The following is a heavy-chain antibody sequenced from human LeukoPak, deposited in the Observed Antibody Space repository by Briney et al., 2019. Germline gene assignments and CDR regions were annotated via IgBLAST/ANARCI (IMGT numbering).Heavy chain of an antibody. CDR1: GFTFSSFA. D-gene: IGHD2-8*01. J-gene: IGHJ4*02. CDR3: AKEGLEYCTNGVCFSDY. Sequence: GGSLRLSCAASGFTFSSFAMNWVRQAPGKGLEWVSGISNNGVTTYYADSVKGRFTISRDNSKNTLYLQMNSLRADDTAVYDCAKEGLEYCTNGVCFSDYWGQGTLVTVSS. CDR2: ISNNGVTT. V-gene: IGHV3-23*01.